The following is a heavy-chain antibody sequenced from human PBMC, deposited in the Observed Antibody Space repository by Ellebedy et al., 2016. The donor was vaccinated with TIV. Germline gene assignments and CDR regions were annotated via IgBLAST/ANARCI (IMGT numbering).Heavy chain of an antibody. CDR3: ARERYSGSDSWVRSSDY. CDR1: GFTFSSYS. J-gene: IGHJ4*02. CDR2: ISGSRNYI. V-gene: IGHV3-21*01. Sequence: GESLKISCAASGFTFSSYSMNWVRQAPGKGLEWVSSISGSRNYIYYADSWKGRFTISRDNAKNSLYLQMNDLRADDTAVYYCARERYSGSDSWVRSSDYWGQGTLVSVSS. D-gene: IGHD5-12*01.